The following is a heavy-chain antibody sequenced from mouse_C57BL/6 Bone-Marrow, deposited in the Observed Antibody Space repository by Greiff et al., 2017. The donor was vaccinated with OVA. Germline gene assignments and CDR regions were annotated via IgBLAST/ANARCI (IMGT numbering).Heavy chain of an antibody. Sequence: QVHVKQSGAELVRPGASVTLSCKASGYTFTSYGISWVKQRTGKGLEWIGVIYPRSGNTYYNEKFKGKATLTAEKSTSTAYMELRSLPSEDSAVYFCASRGDTVSLGGPWGQGTSVTVSS. D-gene: IGHD1-1*01. CDR1: GYTFTSYG. CDR2: IYPRSGNT. J-gene: IGHJ4*01. CDR3: ASRGDTVSLGGP. V-gene: IGHV1-81*01.